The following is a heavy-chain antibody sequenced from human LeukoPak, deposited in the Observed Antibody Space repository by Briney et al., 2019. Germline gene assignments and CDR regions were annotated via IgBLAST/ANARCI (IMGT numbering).Heavy chain of an antibody. CDR1: GGSFSGNY. D-gene: IGHD2/OR15-2a*01. CDR3: ARTNTVFYYSDY. Sequence: SETLSLTCAVYGGSFSGNYWSWIRQPPGKGLEWIGEINHSGSTNYNPSLKSRVTTSVGTSKNQFSLKLTSVTAADSAVYYCARTNTVFYYSDYWGQGTLVTVSS. J-gene: IGHJ4*02. CDR2: INHSGST. V-gene: IGHV4-34*01.